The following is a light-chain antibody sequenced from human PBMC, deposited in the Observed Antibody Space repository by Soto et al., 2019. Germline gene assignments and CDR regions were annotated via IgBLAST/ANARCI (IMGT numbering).Light chain of an antibody. CDR2: KAS. Sequence: DIQMTQSPPTLSASVGDRVTITCRASQSISSRLAWYQQKPGRAPKLLIYKASSLESGVPSRFSGSGYGTELTHTSSRLQPDDCATYYCQEYNSYSSFGRGTNVDIK. V-gene: IGKV1-5*03. CDR3: QEYNSYSS. J-gene: IGKJ3*01. CDR1: QSISSR.